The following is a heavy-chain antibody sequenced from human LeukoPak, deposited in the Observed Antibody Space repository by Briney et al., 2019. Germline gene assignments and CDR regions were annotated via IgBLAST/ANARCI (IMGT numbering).Heavy chain of an antibody. D-gene: IGHD3-22*01. V-gene: IGHV4-34*01. Sequence: SETLFLTCAVYGESFSGYYWSWIRQPPGKGLEWIGEINHSGSTNYNPSLKSRVTISVDTSKTQFSLKLSSVTAADTAVYYCASAITYYYDSSGYHPTQEPRWFDPWGQGTLVTVSS. CDR2: INHSGST. CDR3: ASAITYYYDSSGYHPTQEPRWFDP. J-gene: IGHJ5*02. CDR1: GESFSGYY.